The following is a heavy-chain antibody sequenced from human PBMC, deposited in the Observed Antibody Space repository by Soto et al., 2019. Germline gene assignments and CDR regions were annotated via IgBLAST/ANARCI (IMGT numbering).Heavy chain of an antibody. CDR2: IKQDGSEK. V-gene: IGHV3-7*01. CDR3: ARDAATINLYFHS. J-gene: IGHJ4*02. CDR1: GFTFSRYW. Sequence: GRSLGLSCAASGFTFSRYWMRWVRQAPGKGLEWVANIKQDGSEKYYVDSVKGRFTLSRDNAENSLSLQMNSLRVEDTAVYFCARDAATINLYFHSRGQGTPVTVPQ. D-gene: IGHD6-25*01.